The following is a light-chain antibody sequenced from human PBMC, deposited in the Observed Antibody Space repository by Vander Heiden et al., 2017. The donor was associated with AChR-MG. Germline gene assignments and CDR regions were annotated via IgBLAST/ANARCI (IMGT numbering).Light chain of an antibody. Sequence: SYELTQPPSVSVSPGQTASITCSGDNLENKYVCWFQQKPGQPPLMVIYQDKERPSGIPQRFSGSNSGNTATLTISGTQTMDEADYYCQAWDNRTVIFGGGTELTGL. CDR1: NLENKY. V-gene: IGLV3-1*01. J-gene: IGLJ2*01. CDR2: QDK. CDR3: QAWDNRTVI.